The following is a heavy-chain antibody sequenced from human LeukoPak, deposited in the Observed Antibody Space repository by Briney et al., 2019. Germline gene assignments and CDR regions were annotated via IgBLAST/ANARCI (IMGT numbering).Heavy chain of an antibody. Sequence: ASVKVSCKASGYTFTSYYMHWVRQAPGQGLEWMGIINPSSGSTSYAQKFQGRVTMTRDTSTSTVYMELSSLRSEDTAVYYCARVSSGLYYYDSSGYYFDYWGEGNLVTVSS. CDR1: GYTFTSYY. V-gene: IGHV1-46*01. D-gene: IGHD3-22*01. CDR3: ARVSSGLYYYDSSGYYFDY. J-gene: IGHJ4*02. CDR2: INPSSGST.